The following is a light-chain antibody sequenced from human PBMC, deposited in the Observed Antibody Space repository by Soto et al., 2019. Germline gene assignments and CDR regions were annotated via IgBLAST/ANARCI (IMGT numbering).Light chain of an antibody. CDR3: QQYNKWPPYT. J-gene: IGKJ2*01. V-gene: IGKV3-15*01. CDR2: GAS. CDR1: QSVGSN. Sequence: EIVQTQSPAILSVSPGDRATLSCRAGQSVGSNLAWYQQKVGQPPRLRIFGASTRAIGVPARFSGSGSGTQFTLTISSLQSEDFAVYYCQQYNKWPPYTFGQGTKLEIK.